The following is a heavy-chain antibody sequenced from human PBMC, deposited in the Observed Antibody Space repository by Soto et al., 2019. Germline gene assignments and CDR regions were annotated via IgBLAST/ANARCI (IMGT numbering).Heavy chain of an antibody. D-gene: IGHD2-2*01. Sequence: QVQLQESGPGLVKPSQTLSLTCTVSGGSISSGDYYWSWIRQPPGKGLEWIGYIYYSGSTYYNPSLKRRVTISVDTSKNQFALKLSSVTAADTAVYYCAREGVLVPAAGWWFDPWGQGTLVTVSS. V-gene: IGHV4-30-4*01. CDR2: IYYSGST. J-gene: IGHJ5*02. CDR1: GGSISSGDYY. CDR3: AREGVLVPAAGWWFDP.